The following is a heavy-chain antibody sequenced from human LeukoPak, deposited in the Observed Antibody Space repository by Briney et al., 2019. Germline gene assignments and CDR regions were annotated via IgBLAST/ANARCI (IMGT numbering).Heavy chain of an antibody. CDR2: ITGSAGGT. D-gene: IGHD1-20*01. V-gene: IGHV3-23*01. CDR3: GRNNWSDYYFES. Sequence: PGGSLTLSCAASGFTFSSHTMSWVRQAPGKGLERVSSITGSAGGTYYADSVKGRFTISRDNSKNTLFLQMNSLKTEDTAVYYCGRNNWSDYYFESWGQGTLVTVSS. CDR1: GFTFSSHT. J-gene: IGHJ4*02.